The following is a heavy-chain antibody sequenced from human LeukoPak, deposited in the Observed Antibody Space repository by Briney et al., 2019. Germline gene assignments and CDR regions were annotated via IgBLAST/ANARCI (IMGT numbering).Heavy chain of an antibody. CDR2: IYYSGST. CDR1: GGSISSSSYY. D-gene: IGHD6-19*01. CDR3: ARVDSSGWYGWFDP. Sequence: SETLSLTCTVSGGSISSSSYYWGWIRQPPGKGLEWIGSIYYSGSTYYNPSLKSRVTISVDTSKNQFSLKLSSVTAADTAVYYCARVDSSGWYGWFDPWAREPWSPSPQ. V-gene: IGHV4-39*01. J-gene: IGHJ5*02.